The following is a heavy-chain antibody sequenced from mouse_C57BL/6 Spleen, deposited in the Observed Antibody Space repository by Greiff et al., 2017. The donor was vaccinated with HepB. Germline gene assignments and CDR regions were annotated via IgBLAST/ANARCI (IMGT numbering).Heavy chain of an antibody. Sequence: EVQGVESGGGLVQPGGSMKLSCVASGFTFSNYWMNWVRQSPEKGLEWVAQIRLKSDNYATHYAESVKGRFTISRDDSKSSVYLQMNNLRAEDTGIYYCTGGYYDYDWFAYWGQGTLVTVSA. J-gene: IGHJ3*01. V-gene: IGHV6-3*01. CDR2: IRLKSDNYAT. D-gene: IGHD2-4*01. CDR1: GFTFSNYW. CDR3: TGGYYDYDWFAY.